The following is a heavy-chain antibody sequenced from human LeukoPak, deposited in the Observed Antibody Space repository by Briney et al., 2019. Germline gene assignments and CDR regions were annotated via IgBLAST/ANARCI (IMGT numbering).Heavy chain of an antibody. CDR3: ARDTDSGSYQMDY. Sequence: SGGSLRLSCAASGFTFSSYAMHWVRQAPGKGLEWVAVISYDGSNKYYADSVKGRFTISRDNSKNTLYLQMNSLRAEDTAVYYCARDTDSGSYQMDYWGQGTLSPSP. CDR2: ISYDGSNK. J-gene: IGHJ4*02. V-gene: IGHV3-30-3*01. D-gene: IGHD1-26*01. CDR1: GFTFSSYA.